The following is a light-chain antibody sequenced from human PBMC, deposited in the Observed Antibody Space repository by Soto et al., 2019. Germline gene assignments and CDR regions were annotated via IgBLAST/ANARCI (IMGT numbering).Light chain of an antibody. Sequence: QSVLTQPPSASGTPGQRVTISCSGSRSNIGSNPVNWYQQLLRTAPKLLFYNNDQRPSGVPDRFSGSKSGTSASLAISGLQSEDEADYYCVAWDDSLNGYVFGTGTKLTVL. J-gene: IGLJ1*01. CDR3: VAWDDSLNGYV. CDR2: NND. CDR1: RSNIGSNP. V-gene: IGLV1-44*01.